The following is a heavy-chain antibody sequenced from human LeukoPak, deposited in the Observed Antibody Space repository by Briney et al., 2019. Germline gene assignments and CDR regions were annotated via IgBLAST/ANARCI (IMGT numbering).Heavy chain of an antibody. Sequence: ASVKVSCKASGYTFTSYDINWVRQATGQGLEWMGWMNPNSGNTGYAQKFQGRVTITTDESTSTAYMELSSLRSEDTAVYYCARGGGDGTPFDYWGQGTLVTVSS. CDR2: MNPNSGNT. J-gene: IGHJ4*02. CDR1: GYTFTSYD. D-gene: IGHD5-24*01. V-gene: IGHV1-8*03. CDR3: ARGGGDGTPFDY.